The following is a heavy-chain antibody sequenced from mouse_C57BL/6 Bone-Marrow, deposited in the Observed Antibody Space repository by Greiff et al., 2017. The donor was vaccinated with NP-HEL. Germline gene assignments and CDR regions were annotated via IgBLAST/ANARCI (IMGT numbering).Heavy chain of an antibody. J-gene: IGHJ3*01. Sequence: QVQLQQSGAELVRPGSSVKLSCKASGYTFTSYWMHWVKQRPIQGLEWIGNIDPSDSETNYNQKFKDKATLTVDKSSSTAYMQLSSLTSEDSAVYYCATYCPFAYWGQGTLVTVSA. CDR3: ATYCPFAY. V-gene: IGHV1-52*01. D-gene: IGHD5-1*01. CDR1: GYTFTSYW. CDR2: IDPSDSET.